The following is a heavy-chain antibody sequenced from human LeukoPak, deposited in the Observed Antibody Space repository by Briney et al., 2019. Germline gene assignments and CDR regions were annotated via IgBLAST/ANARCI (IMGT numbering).Heavy chain of an antibody. D-gene: IGHD3-22*01. CDR3: ARGRYYDSSGYLDY. Sequence: SVKVSCKASGGTFSSYAISWVRQAPGQGLEWMGRIIPIFGTANYAQKFQGRVTITTDESTNTAYMELSSLRSEDTAVYYCARGRYYDSSGYLDYWGQGTLVTVSS. J-gene: IGHJ4*02. V-gene: IGHV1-69*05. CDR1: GGTFSSYA. CDR2: IIPIFGTA.